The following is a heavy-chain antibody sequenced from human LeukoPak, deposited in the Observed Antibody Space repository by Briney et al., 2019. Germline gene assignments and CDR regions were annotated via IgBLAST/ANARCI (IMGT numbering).Heavy chain of an antibody. Sequence: GGSLRLSCAASGFTFSNYGMHWVRQAPGKGLEGVAFIRLDGSNKYYVDSVKGRFTISRDNSKNTLHLQMSSLRDEDTAMYYCAKDGGRTFYGSGSYRRYFDLWGRGTLVTVSS. D-gene: IGHD3-10*01. CDR1: GFTFSNYG. J-gene: IGHJ2*01. V-gene: IGHV3-30*02. CDR3: AKDGGRTFYGSGSYRRYFDL. CDR2: IRLDGSNK.